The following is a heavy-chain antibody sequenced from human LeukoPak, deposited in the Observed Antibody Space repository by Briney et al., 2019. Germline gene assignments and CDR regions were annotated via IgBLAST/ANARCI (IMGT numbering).Heavy chain of an antibody. Sequence: PSETLSLTCTVSGGSISSSSYYWGWIRQPPGKGLEWIGSIYYSGSTYYNPSLKSRVTISVDTSKNQFSLKLSSVTAADTAVYYCARRRPWIYSYGPCDAFDIWGQGTMVTVSS. D-gene: IGHD5-18*01. CDR3: ARRRPWIYSYGPCDAFDI. J-gene: IGHJ3*02. V-gene: IGHV4-39*07. CDR1: GGSISSSSYY. CDR2: IYYSGST.